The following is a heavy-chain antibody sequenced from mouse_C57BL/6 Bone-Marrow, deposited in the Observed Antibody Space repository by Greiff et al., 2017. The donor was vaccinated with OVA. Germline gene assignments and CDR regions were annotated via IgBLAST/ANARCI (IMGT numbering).Heavy chain of an antibody. CDR1: GYSITSGYY. CDR2: ISYDGSN. J-gene: IGHJ1*03. CDR3: AREDDGYYSRYWYFDV. D-gene: IGHD2-3*01. V-gene: IGHV3-6*01. Sequence: EVQLVESGPGLVKPSQSLSLTCSVTGYSITSGYYWNWIRQFPGNKLEWMGYISYDGSNNYNPSLKNRISITRDTSKIQFFLKLNSVTTEDTATYYCAREDDGYYSRYWYFDVWGTGTTVTVSS.